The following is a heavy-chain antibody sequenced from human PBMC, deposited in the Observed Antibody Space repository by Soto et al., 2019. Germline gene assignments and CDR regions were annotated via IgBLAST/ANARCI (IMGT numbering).Heavy chain of an antibody. J-gene: IGHJ4*02. Sequence: ASVKVSCKASGYTFTHFYITRVRQAPGQGLEWMGWINPNSGGTKYPQKLQGRVTMTRDTSITTVYMSLTGLKSDDTAVYYCARDLAKGGGSAGFDYWGQGTLVTVSS. CDR3: ARDLAKGGGSAGFDY. CDR1: GYTFTHFY. CDR2: INPNSGGT. V-gene: IGHV1-2*02. D-gene: IGHD2-15*01.